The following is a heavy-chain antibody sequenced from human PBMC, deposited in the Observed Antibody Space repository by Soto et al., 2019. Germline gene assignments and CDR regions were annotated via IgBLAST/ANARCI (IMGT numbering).Heavy chain of an antibody. V-gene: IGHV1-69*02. D-gene: IGHD1-1*01. CDR3: ARSTLVVLNYFES. J-gene: IGHJ4*02. CDR2: IFPLTDIP. CDR1: GGTFRNYP. Sequence: QVQLVQSGTEVKKPGSSVKVSCKASGGTFRNYPINWVRQAPGQGLEWMGSIFPLTDIPDYAQNFQARLTISAEKSTSTAYMELSGLTSDDTAMYFCARSTLVVLNYFESWGQGTLVTVSS.